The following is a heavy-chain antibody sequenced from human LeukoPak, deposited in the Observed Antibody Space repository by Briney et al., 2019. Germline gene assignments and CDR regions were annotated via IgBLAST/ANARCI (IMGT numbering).Heavy chain of an antibody. J-gene: IGHJ4*02. D-gene: IGHD3-22*01. CDR3: AKSGIVYYDSSGYFDY. Sequence: GGSLRLSCAASGFTFSSYWMSWVRQAPGKGLEWVANIKQDGSEKYYVDSVKGRFTISRDNAKNSLYLQMNSLRAEDTAVYYCAKSGIVYYDSSGYFDYWGQGTLVTVSS. V-gene: IGHV3-7*03. CDR2: IKQDGSEK. CDR1: GFTFSSYW.